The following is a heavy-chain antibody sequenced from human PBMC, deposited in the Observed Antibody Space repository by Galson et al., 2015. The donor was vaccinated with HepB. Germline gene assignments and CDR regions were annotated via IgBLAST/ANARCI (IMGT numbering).Heavy chain of an antibody. J-gene: IGHJ5*02. CDR1: GYTFTSFG. CDR2: ISAYTGNT. V-gene: IGHV1-18*01. Sequence: SVKVSCKAPGYTFTSFGITWVRQAPGQGLEWMGWISAYTGNTNYAQKFQGRVTMTTDTSTTTAYMELRSLRSDDTAVYYCARDYFPRDPNWFDPWGQGTLVTVSS. CDR3: ARDYFPRDPNWFDP. D-gene: IGHD3-10*01.